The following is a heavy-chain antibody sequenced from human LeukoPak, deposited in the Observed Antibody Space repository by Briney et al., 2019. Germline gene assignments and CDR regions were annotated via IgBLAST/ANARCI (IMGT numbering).Heavy chain of an antibody. Sequence: SETLSLTCTVSGGSISSSSYYWGWIRQPPGKELEWIGSIYYSGSTYYNPSLKSRVTISVDTSKNQFSLKLSSVTAADTAVYYCARGADYGDSTDAFDIWGQGTMVTVSS. CDR3: ARGADYGDSTDAFDI. D-gene: IGHD4-17*01. V-gene: IGHV4-39*01. CDR1: GGSISSSSYY. CDR2: IYYSGST. J-gene: IGHJ3*02.